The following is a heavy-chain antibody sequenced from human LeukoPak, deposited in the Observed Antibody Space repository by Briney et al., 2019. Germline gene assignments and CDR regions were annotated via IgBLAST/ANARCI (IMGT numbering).Heavy chain of an antibody. CDR3: ARHSSSWYGWFDP. J-gene: IGHJ5*02. V-gene: IGHV4-59*01. D-gene: IGHD6-13*01. CDR2: IYYSGST. Sequence: SETLSLTCTVSGGSISSYYWSWIRQPPGKGLEWIGYIYYSGSTNYNPFLKSRVTISVDTSKNQFSLKLSSVTAADTAVYYCARHSSSWYGWFDPWGQGTLVTVSS. CDR1: GGSISSYY.